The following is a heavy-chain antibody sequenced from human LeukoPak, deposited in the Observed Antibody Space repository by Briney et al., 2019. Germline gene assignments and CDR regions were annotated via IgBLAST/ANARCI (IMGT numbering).Heavy chain of an antibody. CDR3: AGPWDQVGFDP. V-gene: IGHV1-2*02. J-gene: IGHJ5*02. CDR2: IYPKTGGT. Sequence: ASVKVSCTASGYTFRSYGFSWVRQAPGQGLEWMGWIYPKTGGTSYAQKFQGRVTMTRDTSISTAYMELIGLRSDDTAVYYCAGPWDQVGFDPWGQGTLVSVSS. CDR1: GYTFRSYG. D-gene: IGHD1-26*01.